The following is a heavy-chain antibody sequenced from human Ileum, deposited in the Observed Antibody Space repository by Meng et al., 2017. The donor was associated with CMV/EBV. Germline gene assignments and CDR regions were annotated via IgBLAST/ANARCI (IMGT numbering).Heavy chain of an antibody. V-gene: IGHV3-21*01. CDR1: GFAFSGYS. CDR2: ISTSSTNI. CDR3: VRLSSSSDFDY. Sequence: EVQLVESRGGMVKPGGSLRLSCAASGFAFSGYSMNWVRQAPGKGLQWVSSISTSSTNIYYTDSVKGRFTTSRDNARSSLYLQMNSLSAEDTAIYYCVRLSSSSDFDYWGQGTLVTVSS. D-gene: IGHD6-6*01. J-gene: IGHJ4*02.